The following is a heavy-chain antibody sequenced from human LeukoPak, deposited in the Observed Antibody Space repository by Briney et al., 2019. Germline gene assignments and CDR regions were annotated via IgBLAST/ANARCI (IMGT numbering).Heavy chain of an antibody. Sequence: GGSLRLSCAASGFTFSSYGMHWVRQAPGKGLEWVAFIRYDGSNKYYADSVKGRFTISRDNSKNTLYLQMNSLRAEDTAVYYCAKDGYDFWSGGVQLTASAFDIWGQGTMVTVSS. J-gene: IGHJ3*02. D-gene: IGHD3-3*01. CDR2: IRYDGSNK. CDR1: GFTFSSYG. V-gene: IGHV3-30*02. CDR3: AKDGYDFWSGGVQLTASAFDI.